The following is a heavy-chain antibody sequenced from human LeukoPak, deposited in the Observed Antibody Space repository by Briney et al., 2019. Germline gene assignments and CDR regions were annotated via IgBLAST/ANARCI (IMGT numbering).Heavy chain of an antibody. CDR1: GGSFSGYY. D-gene: IGHD3-22*01. V-gene: IGHV4-34*01. CDR3: ARGFLMIVVVITSRRFDP. Sequence: SETLSLTCGVYGGSFSGYYWSWIRQPPGKGLEWIGEINHSGRTNYNPSLKSRVTISVDTSKNQFSLRLSSVTAADTAVYYGARGFLMIVVVITSRRFDPWGQGTLVTVSS. CDR2: INHSGRT. J-gene: IGHJ5*02.